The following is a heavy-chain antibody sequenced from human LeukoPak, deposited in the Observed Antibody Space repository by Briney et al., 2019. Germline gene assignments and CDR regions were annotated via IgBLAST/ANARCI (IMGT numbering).Heavy chain of an antibody. CDR3: TRRYNYDSSGYYYVRDAFDI. CDR1: GFTFSSYS. Sequence: GGSLRLSCAASGFTFSSYSMNWVRPAPGKGLEWVGFIRSKAYGGTTKNAASVKGRFTISRDDSRSIAYLQMNSLKTEDTAVYYCTRRYNYDSSGYYYVRDAFDIWGQGTMVTVSS. CDR2: IRSKAYGGTT. V-gene: IGHV3-49*04. J-gene: IGHJ3*02. D-gene: IGHD3-22*01.